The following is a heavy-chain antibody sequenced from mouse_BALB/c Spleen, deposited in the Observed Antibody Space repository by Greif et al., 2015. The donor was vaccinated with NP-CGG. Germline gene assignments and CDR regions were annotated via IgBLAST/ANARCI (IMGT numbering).Heavy chain of an antibody. V-gene: IGHV1-69*02. CDR2: IYPSDSYT. J-gene: IGHJ3*01. CDR1: GYTFTSYW. CDR3: TSSYYRYAWFAY. D-gene: IGHD2-14*01. Sequence: QVQLQQSGAELVRPGASVKLSCKASGYTFTSYWINWVKQRPGQGLEWIGNIYPSDSYTNYNQKFKDKATLTVDKSSSTAYMQLSSPTSEDSAVYYCTSSYYRYAWFAYWGQGTLVTVPA.